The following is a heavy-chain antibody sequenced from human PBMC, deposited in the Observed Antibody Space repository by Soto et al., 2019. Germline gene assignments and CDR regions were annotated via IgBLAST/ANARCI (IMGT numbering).Heavy chain of an antibody. J-gene: IGHJ2*01. CDR1: GGSFSGYY. CDR2: INHSGST. CDR3: AREVDGYYWYFDL. V-gene: IGHV4-34*01. Sequence: PSETLSLTCAVYGGSFSGYYWSWIRQPPGKGLEWIGEINHSGSTNYNPSLKSRVTMSVDTSKNQFSLKLSSVTAADTAVYYCAREVDGYYWYFDLWGRGTLVTVSS. D-gene: IGHD3-22*01.